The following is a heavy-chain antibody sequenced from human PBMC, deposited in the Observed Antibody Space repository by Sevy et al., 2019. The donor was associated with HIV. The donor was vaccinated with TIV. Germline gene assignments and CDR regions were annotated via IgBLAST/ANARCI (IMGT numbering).Heavy chain of an antibody. D-gene: IGHD4-17*01. CDR1: GYTFNNYG. CDR2: ISYDGSNK. J-gene: IGHJ4*02. CDR3: AKGIDYGDYVVFDF. Sequence: GGSLRLSCAASGYTFNNYGMHWVRQAPGKGLEWVALISYDGSNKYYADSVKGRFTISGDNSKNTLYLQVNSLRAEDTAVYYCAKGIDYGDYVVFDFWGQGTLVTVSS. V-gene: IGHV3-30*18.